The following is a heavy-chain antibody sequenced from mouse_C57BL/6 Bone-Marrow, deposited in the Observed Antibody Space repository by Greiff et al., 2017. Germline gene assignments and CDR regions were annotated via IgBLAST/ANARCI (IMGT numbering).Heavy chain of an antibody. CDR2: IYPGDGST. V-gene: IGHV1-85*01. D-gene: IGHD2-3*01. J-gene: IGHJ3*01. CDR1: GYTFTSYD. Sequence: QVHVKQSGPELVKPGASVKLSCKASGYTFTSYDINWVKQRPGQGLEWIGWIYPGDGSTKYNEKFKGKATLTVDTSSSTAYMELHSLTSEDSAVYFCARLGGYYPPWFAYWGQGTLVTVSA. CDR3: ARLGGYYPPWFAY.